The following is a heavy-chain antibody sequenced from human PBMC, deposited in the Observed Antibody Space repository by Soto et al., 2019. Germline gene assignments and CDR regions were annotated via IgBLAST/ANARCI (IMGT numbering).Heavy chain of an antibody. CDR1: GYSFTSYW. D-gene: IGHD2-2*01. CDR2: IYPGDSDT. J-gene: IGHJ6*02. V-gene: IGHV5-51*01. Sequence: PGESLKISCKGSGYSFTSYWIGWVRQMPGKGLEWMGIIYPGDSDTRYSPSFQGQVTISADKSISTAYLQWSSLKALDTAMYYCARLSDIVVVPAATDYGMDVWGQGTTVTVSS. CDR3: ARLSDIVVVPAATDYGMDV.